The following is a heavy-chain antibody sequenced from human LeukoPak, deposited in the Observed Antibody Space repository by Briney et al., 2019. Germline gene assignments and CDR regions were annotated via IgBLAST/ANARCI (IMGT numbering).Heavy chain of an antibody. J-gene: IGHJ5*02. D-gene: IGHD3-22*01. CDR2: INPSGGST. Sequence: ASVKVSCKVSGYTFTSYYMHWVRQAPGQGLEWMGIINPSGGSTSYAQKFQGRVTMTRDTSTSTVYMELSSLRSEDTAVYYCARDQGSMIVGENWFDPWGQGTLVTVSS. CDR1: GYTFTSYY. CDR3: ARDQGSMIVGENWFDP. V-gene: IGHV1-46*01.